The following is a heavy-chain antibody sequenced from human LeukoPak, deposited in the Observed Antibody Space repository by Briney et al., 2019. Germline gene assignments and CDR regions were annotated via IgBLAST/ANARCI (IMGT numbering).Heavy chain of an antibody. CDR1: GFTFSNYD. D-gene: IGHD2-15*01. CDR3: ARDGYVRGGSWDYYYYGLDV. J-gene: IGHJ6*02. V-gene: IGHV3-13*01. Sequence: GGSLRLSCAASGFTFSNYDMHWVRQATGKGLEWVSAIGTAGDTYYPGSVKGRFTISRDNAKNTLFLQMNSLRAEDTAVYYCARDGYVRGGSWDYYYYGLDVWGQGTTVIVS. CDR2: IGTAGDT.